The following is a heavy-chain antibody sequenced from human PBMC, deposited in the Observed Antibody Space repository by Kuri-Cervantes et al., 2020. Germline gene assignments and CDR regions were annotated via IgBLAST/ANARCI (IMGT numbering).Heavy chain of an antibody. CDR3: AKGGGERCSGDCSSRVLKS. D-gene: IGHD2-21*02. CDR2: IYSDGSST. CDR1: GFTFSSSW. J-gene: IGHJ4*02. V-gene: IGHV3-74*01. Sequence: GESLKISCAASGFTFSSSWMHWVRQAPGKGLVWVSRIYSDGSSTSYADSVKGRFTISRDNAKNTLYLQMNSLRVEDTAVYCCAKGGGERCSGDCSSRVLKSWGQGTLVTVSS.